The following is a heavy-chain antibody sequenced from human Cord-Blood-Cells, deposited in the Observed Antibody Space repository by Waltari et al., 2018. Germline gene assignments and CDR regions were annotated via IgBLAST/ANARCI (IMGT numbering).Heavy chain of an antibody. CDR3: ASLWGKQLKAEYFQH. D-gene: IGHD6-6*01. J-gene: IGHJ1*01. V-gene: IGHV4-39*01. Sequence: QLQLQESGPGLVKPSETLSLTCTVSGGSISSSSYYWGWIRQPPGKGLEWIGSIYYRGSTYYNPSLKSRVTISVDTSKNQFSLKLSSVTAADTAVYYCASLWGKQLKAEYFQHWGQGTLVTVSS. CDR2: IYYRGST. CDR1: GGSISSSSYY.